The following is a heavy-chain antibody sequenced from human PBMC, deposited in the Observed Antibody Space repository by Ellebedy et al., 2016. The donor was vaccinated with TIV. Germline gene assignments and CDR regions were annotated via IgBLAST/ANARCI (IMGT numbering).Heavy chain of an antibody. J-gene: IGHJ5*02. D-gene: IGHD4-17*01. CDR1: GFNFRSYW. Sequence: GESLKISCIASGFNFRSYWMTWVRQAPGKGLEWVANIRQEGDEKYYVDSVKGRFTVSRDNAKNSLYLQLNSLRVEDTAVYYCARRGSYGDYAVQVNNWFDRWGQGTLVTV. CDR3: ARRGSYGDYAVQVNNWFDR. CDR2: IRQEGDEK. V-gene: IGHV3-7*01.